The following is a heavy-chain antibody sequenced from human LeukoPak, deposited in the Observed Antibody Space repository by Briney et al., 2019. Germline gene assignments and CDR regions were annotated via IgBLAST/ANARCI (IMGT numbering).Heavy chain of an antibody. J-gene: IGHJ4*02. CDR3: ARASTGEAYYFDY. CDR2: ISYDGSNK. V-gene: IGHV3-30-3*01. D-gene: IGHD4-11*01. CDR1: GFTFSSYA. Sequence: GGSLRLSCAASGFTFSSYAMHRVRQAPGKGLEWVAVISYDGSNKYYADSVKGRFTISRDNSKNTLYLQMNSLRAEDTAVYYCARASTGEAYYFDYWGQGTLVTVSS.